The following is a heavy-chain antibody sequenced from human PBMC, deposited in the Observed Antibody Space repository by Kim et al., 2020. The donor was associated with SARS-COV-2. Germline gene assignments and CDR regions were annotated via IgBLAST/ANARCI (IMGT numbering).Heavy chain of an antibody. CDR3: ARDKLLNYYYYGMDV. CDR2: IYYSGST. CDR1: GGSISSGGYY. D-gene: IGHD2-15*01. Sequence: SETLSLTCTVSGGSISSGGYYWSWIRQHPGKGLEWIGYIYYSGSTYYNPSLKSRVTISVDTSKNQFSLKLSSVTAADTAVYYCARDKLLNYYYYGMDVWGQGTTVTVSS. V-gene: IGHV4-31*03. J-gene: IGHJ6*02.